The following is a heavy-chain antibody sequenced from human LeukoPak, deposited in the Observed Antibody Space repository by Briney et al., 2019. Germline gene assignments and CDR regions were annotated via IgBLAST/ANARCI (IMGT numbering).Heavy chain of an antibody. CDR2: IYSGGST. CDR3: ARDLSSGWHGVFDY. CDR1: GFTVSSNY. Sequence: GGSLRLSCAASGFTVSSNYMSWVRQAPGKGLEWVSVIYSGGSTYYADSVKGRFTISRDNSKNTLYLQMNSLRAEDTAVYYCARDLSSGWHGVFDYWGQGTLVTVSS. D-gene: IGHD6-19*01. J-gene: IGHJ4*02. V-gene: IGHV3-53*01.